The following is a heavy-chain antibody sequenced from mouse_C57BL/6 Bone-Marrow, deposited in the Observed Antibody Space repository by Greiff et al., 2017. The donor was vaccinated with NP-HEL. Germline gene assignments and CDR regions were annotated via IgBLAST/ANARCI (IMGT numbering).Heavy chain of an antibody. D-gene: IGHD2-4*01. CDR3: ARDYYDYQYYFDY. V-gene: IGHV3-6*01. J-gene: IGHJ2*01. CDR2: ISYDGSN. CDR1: GYSITSGYY. Sequence: EVKLQESGPGLVKPSQSLSLTCSVTGYSITSGYYWNWIRQFPGNKLEWMGYISYDGSNKYNPSLKNRISITRDTSKNQFFLKLNSVTTEDTATYYCARDYYDYQYYFDYWGQGTTLTVSS.